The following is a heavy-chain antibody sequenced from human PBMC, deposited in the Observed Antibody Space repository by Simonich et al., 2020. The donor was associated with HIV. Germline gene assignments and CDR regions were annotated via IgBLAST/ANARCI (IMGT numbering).Heavy chain of an antibody. CDR1: GYTFTDYY. CDR2: VDPENGET. D-gene: IGHD3-16*02. J-gene: IGHJ3*02. CDR3: ATKIIARDAFDI. Sequence: GAEVKKPGASVKVSCKASGYTFTDYYMHWVQQAPGKGLEWMGLVDPENGETIYTEKFQGRVTITADTSTDTAYMELSSLRSEDTAVYYCATKIIARDAFDIWGQGTLVTVSS. V-gene: IGHV1-69-2*01.